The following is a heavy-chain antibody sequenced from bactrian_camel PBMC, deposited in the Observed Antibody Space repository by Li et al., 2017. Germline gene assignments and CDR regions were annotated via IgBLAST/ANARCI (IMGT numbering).Heavy chain of an antibody. D-gene: IGHD1*01. CDR2: IDTTGDA. V-gene: IGHV3S55*01. Sequence: HVQLVESGGGSVPAGGSLSLSCVGSGPSGETWGSDRMGWYRQGSGDRRRGIAAIDTTGDAVYGDSVMGRFTISRDVAMNTIVLRMNNLKPEDTGMYYCAATPDVGNVVRLDETHFGTWGQGTQVTVS. J-gene: IGHJ6*01. CDR1: GPSGETWGSDR. CDR3: AATPDVGNVVRLDETHFGT.